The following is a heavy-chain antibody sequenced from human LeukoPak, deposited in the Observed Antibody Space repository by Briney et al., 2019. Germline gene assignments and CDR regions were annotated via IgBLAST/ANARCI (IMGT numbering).Heavy chain of an antibody. V-gene: IGHV1-18*01. CDR3: ARDPSNSSGWMTWFDS. J-gene: IGHJ5*01. CDR2: ISTYNGDT. D-gene: IGHD6-19*01. CDR1: GYPFTTYG. Sequence: ASVKVSCKASGYPFTTYGISWVRQAPGQGLEWMGWISTYNGDTNYAQKLQGRVTMTTDTSTSTAYMELRSLRSDDTAVYYCARDPSNSSGWMTWFDSWGQGTLVTVSS.